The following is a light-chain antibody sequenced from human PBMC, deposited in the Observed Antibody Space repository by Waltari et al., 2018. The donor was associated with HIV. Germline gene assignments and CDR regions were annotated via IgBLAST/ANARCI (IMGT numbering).Light chain of an antibody. Sequence: QSALTQPASVSGSPGQSITISCTGCSSEVGSYNLVSWYQQHPGKAPKLMIYEGIKRPSGVSNRFSGSKSGNTASLTISGLQAEDEADYYCCSYAGSSNWVFGGGTKLTVL. V-gene: IGLV2-23*01. CDR3: CSYAGSSNWV. J-gene: IGLJ3*02. CDR1: SSEVGSYNL. CDR2: EGI.